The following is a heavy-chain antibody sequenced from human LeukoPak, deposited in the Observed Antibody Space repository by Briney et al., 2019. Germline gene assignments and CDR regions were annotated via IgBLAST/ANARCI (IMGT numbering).Heavy chain of an antibody. J-gene: IGHJ4*02. CDR3: ARVTDYGDYLDY. Sequence: PSETLSLTCTVSGGSISSYYWSWIRQPPGKGLEWIGYIYYSGSTNYNPSLKNRVTISVDTSKNQFSLKLSSVTAADTAVYYCARVTDYGDYLDYWGQGTLVTVS. D-gene: IGHD4-17*01. CDR2: IYYSGST. CDR1: GGSISSYY. V-gene: IGHV4-59*01.